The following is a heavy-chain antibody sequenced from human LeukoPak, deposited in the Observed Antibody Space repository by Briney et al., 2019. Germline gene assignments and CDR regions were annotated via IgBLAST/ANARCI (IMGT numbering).Heavy chain of an antibody. CDR3: AASPDYYDSSGYSYYFDY. CDR1: GFTXTSSA. Sequence: SVKVSCKASGFTXTSSAVQGVRQARGQRLEWIGWKVFGSGNTNYAQKFQERVTITRDMSTSTAYMELSSLRSEDTAVYYCAASPDYYDSSGYSYYFDYWGQGTLVTVSS. J-gene: IGHJ4*02. D-gene: IGHD3-22*01. V-gene: IGHV1-58*01. CDR2: KVFGSGNT.